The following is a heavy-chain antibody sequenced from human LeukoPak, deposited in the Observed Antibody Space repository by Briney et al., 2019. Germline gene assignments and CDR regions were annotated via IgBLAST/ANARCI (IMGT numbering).Heavy chain of an antibody. D-gene: IGHD1-26*01. Sequence: GGSLRLSCAASGFTFSSYEMNWVRQAPGKGLEWVSYITADGTHKYDADSVKGRFTISRDNARNLLYLHMNSLRVDDTAIYYCAREVQWELPDSWGQGTLVTASS. CDR1: GFTFSSYE. CDR3: AREVQWELPDS. V-gene: IGHV3-48*03. J-gene: IGHJ5*01. CDR2: ITADGTHK.